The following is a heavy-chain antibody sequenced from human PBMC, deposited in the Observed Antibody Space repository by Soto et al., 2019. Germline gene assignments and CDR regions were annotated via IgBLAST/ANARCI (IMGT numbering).Heavy chain of an antibody. CDR3: ATAFLGYCSGGSCYQDY. D-gene: IGHD2-15*01. Sequence: SETLSLTCTVSGGSISSYYWSWIRQPPGKGLEWIGYIYYSGSTNYNPSLKSRVTISVDTSKNQFSLKLSSVTAADTAVYYCATAFLGYCSGGSCYQDYWGQGTLVTVSS. CDR2: IYYSGST. V-gene: IGHV4-59*01. J-gene: IGHJ4*02. CDR1: GGSISSYY.